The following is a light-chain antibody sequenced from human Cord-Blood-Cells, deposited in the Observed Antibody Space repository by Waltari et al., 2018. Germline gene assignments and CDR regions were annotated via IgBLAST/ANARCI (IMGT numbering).Light chain of an antibody. J-gene: IGKJ1*01. V-gene: IGKV4-1*01. CDR1: QSVLYSSNNKNY. CDR3: QQYYSTPWT. Sequence: DIVMTQSPDSLAVSLGERATINSKSSQSVLYSSNNKNYLAWSQQKPGQPPKLLIYWASTRESGVPDRFSGSGSGTDFTLTISSLQAEDVAVYYCQQYYSTPWTFGQGTKVEIK. CDR2: WAS.